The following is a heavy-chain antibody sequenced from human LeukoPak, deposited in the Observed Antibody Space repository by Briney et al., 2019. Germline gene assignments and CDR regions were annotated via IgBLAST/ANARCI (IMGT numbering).Heavy chain of an antibody. V-gene: IGHV1-69*13. D-gene: IGHD1-1*01. Sequence: ASVKVSCKASGGTFSSYAISWVRQAPGQGLEWMGGIIPIFGTANYAQKFQGRVTITADESTSTAYMELSSLRSEDTAVYYCARAPGQYYSYGMDVWGQGPTVTISS. J-gene: IGHJ6*02. CDR3: ARAPGQYYSYGMDV. CDR2: IIPIFGTA. CDR1: GGTFSSYA.